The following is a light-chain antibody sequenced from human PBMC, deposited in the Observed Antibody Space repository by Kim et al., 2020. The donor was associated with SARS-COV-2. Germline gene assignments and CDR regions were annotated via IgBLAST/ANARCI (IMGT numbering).Light chain of an antibody. CDR3: AAWEDSPDGYVV. Sequence: ELTQPPSVSGTPGQRVTISCSGSTSNIETNTVNCYQQLPGTAPKLLIHTNNQRPSRVPDRFSGSRFGTSASLTISGLQSEDEADYFCAAWEDSPDGYVVFGGGTKLTVL. V-gene: IGLV1-44*01. CDR1: TSNIETNT. J-gene: IGLJ2*01. CDR2: TNN.